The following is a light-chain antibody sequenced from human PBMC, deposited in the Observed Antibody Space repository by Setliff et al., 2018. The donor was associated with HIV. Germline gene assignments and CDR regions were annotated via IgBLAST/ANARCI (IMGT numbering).Light chain of an antibody. CDR1: SSDVGGYNY. Sequence: QSALAQPASVSGSPGQSITISCTGTSSDVGGYNYVSWYQQHPGKAPKLMIYEVSDRPPEISNRFSGSKSGNTASLTISGLQAEDEADYYCSSYTSSSTLVVFGGGTK. CDR2: EVS. J-gene: IGLJ2*01. CDR3: SSYTSSSTLVV. V-gene: IGLV2-14*01.